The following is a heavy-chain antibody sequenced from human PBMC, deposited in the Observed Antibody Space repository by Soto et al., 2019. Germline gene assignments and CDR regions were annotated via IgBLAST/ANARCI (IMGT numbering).Heavy chain of an antibody. Sequence: EVQVLESGGGLVQPGGSLRLSCVASGFIFNNYAMTWVRQAPGQGLEWVSFISGSGFSADYADSVKGRFTVSRDFSQNTVYLQMDSLRAEDTALYYCAKDSRYSDYVRAFDVWGQGTMVTVSS. J-gene: IGHJ3*01. V-gene: IGHV3-23*01. CDR3: AKDSRYSDYVRAFDV. CDR2: ISGSGFSA. CDR1: GFIFNNYA. D-gene: IGHD5-12*01.